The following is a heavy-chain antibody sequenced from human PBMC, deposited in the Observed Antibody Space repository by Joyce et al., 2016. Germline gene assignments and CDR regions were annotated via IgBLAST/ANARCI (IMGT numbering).Heavy chain of an antibody. Sequence: SCVASGFTFGAYGMHWVRQSPGKGREWVAFMTTDGRENNYAYSVKGRLTIYRDNSKSALYAQMDSLRVEDTAVYYCARDGSHYEVDDWGQGTLVTVSS. J-gene: IGHJ4*02. CDR1: GFTFGAYG. D-gene: IGHD1-26*01. CDR3: ARDGSHYEVDD. CDR2: MTTDGREN. V-gene: IGHV3-33*01.